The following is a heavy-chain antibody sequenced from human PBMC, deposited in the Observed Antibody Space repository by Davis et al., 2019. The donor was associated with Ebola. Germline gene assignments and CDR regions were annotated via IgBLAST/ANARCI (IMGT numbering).Heavy chain of an antibody. Sequence: GESLKISCAASGFTFSSYGMPWVRQAPGKGLEWVAVISYDGSYKYYADSVKGRFTISRDNSKNTVHLQMNSLRAEDTAAYYCAKDELDCSRSSCFYYYYYMDVWGKGTTVTVSS. CDR2: ISYDGSYK. D-gene: IGHD2-2*01. V-gene: IGHV3-30*18. CDR3: AKDELDCSRSSCFYYYYYMDV. J-gene: IGHJ6*03. CDR1: GFTFSSYG.